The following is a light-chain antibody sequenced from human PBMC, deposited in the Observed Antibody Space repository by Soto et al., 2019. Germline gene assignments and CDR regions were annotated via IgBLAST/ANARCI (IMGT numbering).Light chain of an antibody. CDR2: GAS. Sequence: DIVLTQSPGTLSLSPGERATLSCRASQSLTSGYLAWYQQKPGQAPRLLIYGASSRATGIPDRFSGSGSGKDFTLTISRLEPEDFAVYYCQHYESSPPSYTFGQGTKLQI. CDR3: QHYESSPPSYT. V-gene: IGKV3-20*01. CDR1: QSLTSGY. J-gene: IGKJ2*01.